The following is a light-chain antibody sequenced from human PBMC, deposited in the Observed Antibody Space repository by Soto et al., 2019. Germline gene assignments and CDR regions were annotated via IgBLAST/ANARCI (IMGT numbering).Light chain of an antibody. Sequence: DIQMTQSPSTLSASVGDRVTITCRASQSIGDSLAWYQQKPGKAPYLLISDVSSLERGVPSRFSGSGSGTEFTLTISSLQPDDFATYYCQQYNAYPYTFGQGTRLEI. J-gene: IGKJ5*01. CDR1: QSIGDS. CDR2: DVS. CDR3: QQYNAYPYT. V-gene: IGKV1-5*01.